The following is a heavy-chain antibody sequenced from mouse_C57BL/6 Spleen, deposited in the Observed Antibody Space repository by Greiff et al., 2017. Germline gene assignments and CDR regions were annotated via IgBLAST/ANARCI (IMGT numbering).Heavy chain of an antibody. J-gene: IGHJ4*01. Sequence: QVQLQQPGAELVKPGASVTLSCKASGYTFTSYWMHWVKQRPGQGLEWIGMIHPNSGSTNYHEKFKSKATLTVDKSSSTAYMQCSSLTSEDSAVYYCARGDYDGDYYAMDYWGQGTSVTVSS. V-gene: IGHV1-64*01. CDR2: IHPNSGST. D-gene: IGHD2-4*01. CDR1: GYTFTSYW. CDR3: ARGDYDGDYYAMDY.